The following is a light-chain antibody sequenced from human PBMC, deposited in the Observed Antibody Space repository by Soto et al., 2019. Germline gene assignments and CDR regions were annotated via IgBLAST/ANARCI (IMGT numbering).Light chain of an antibody. J-gene: IGLJ3*02. CDR1: SSNIENNY. CDR2: DNN. Sequence: QSVLTQPPSVSAAPGQKVSISCSGSSSNIENNYVSWYQQLPGTAPKLLIYDNNKRPSGIPDRFSGSKSGTSATLGITGLQTGDEADYYCGTWDITRNGVVFGGGTKLTVL. V-gene: IGLV1-51*01. CDR3: GTWDITRNGVV.